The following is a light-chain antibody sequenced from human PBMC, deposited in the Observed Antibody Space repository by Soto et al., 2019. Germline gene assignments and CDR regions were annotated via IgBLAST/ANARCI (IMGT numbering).Light chain of an antibody. CDR3: QHYKT. CDR1: QSVSSSY. J-gene: IGKJ1*01. Sequence: EIVLTQSPGTLSLSPGERATLSCRASQSVSSSYLAWFQQKPGQAPRVLIYGASSRATGIPDRFSGSGSGTHFTLTISRLEPEDFAVYYCQHYKTFGQGTKVEIK. CDR2: GAS. V-gene: IGKV3-20*01.